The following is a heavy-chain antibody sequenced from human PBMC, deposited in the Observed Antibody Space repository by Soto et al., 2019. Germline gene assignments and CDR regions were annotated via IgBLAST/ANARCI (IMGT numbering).Heavy chain of an antibody. CDR2: INHSGST. CDR3: ARGRGAVAGTTRYYYYYYGMDV. D-gene: IGHD6-19*01. CDR1: GGSFSGYY. V-gene: IGHV4-34*01. J-gene: IGHJ6*02. Sequence: PSETLYLTCAVYGGSFSGYYWSWIRQPPGKGLEWIGEINHSGSTNYNPSLKSRVTISVDTSKNQFSLKLSSVTAADTAVYYCARGRGAVAGTTRYYYYYYGMDVWGQGTTVT.